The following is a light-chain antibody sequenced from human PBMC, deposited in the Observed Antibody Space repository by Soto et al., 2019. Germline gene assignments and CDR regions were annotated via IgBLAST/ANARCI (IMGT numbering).Light chain of an antibody. CDR1: QSIGRF. J-gene: IGKJ1*01. CDR3: EQCYVGWT. V-gene: IGKV1-5*01. CDR2: DPS. Sequence: DIQMTQSPSTLSASVGDRVTITCRASQSIGRFLAWYQHQPGKAPKLLIYDPSTLESGVPSRFSGTGSGNEFTFSVTRLQPEDFGTYYCEQCYVGWTVGQGTKV.